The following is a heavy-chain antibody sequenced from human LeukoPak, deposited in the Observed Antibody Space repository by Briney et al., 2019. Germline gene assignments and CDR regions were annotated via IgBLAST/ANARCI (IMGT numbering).Heavy chain of an antibody. CDR2: IWYDGSNK. Sequence: PGGSLRLSCAASGFTFSRYGIHWVRQAPGKGLEWVAVIWYDGSNKYYADSVKGRFTISRDNSKNTLYLQMNSLRAEDTAVYYCARDFQHYFDYWGQGTLVTVSS. J-gene: IGHJ4*02. CDR3: ARDFQHYFDY. CDR1: GFTFSRYG. V-gene: IGHV3-33*01.